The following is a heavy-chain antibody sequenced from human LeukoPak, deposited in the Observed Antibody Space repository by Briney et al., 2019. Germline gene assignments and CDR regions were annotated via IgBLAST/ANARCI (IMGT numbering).Heavy chain of an antibody. CDR3: ARDGWGYCSGGSCYHPHMDV. CDR1: GGSISSYY. Sequence: SETLSLTCTVSGGSISSYYWGWIRQPPGKGLEWIGSIYYSGSTYYNPSLKSRVTISVDTSKNQFSLKLSSVTAADTAVYYCARDGWGYCSGGSCYHPHMDVWGKGTTVTVSS. V-gene: IGHV4-39*07. CDR2: IYYSGST. D-gene: IGHD2-15*01. J-gene: IGHJ6*03.